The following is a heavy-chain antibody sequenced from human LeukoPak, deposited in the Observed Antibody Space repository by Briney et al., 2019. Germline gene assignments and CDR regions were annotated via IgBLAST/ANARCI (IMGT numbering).Heavy chain of an antibody. J-gene: IGHJ4*02. Sequence: PGGSLRLSCSGSGFTFSNYAIHWVRQAPGKGPEYVSVINSSGDKTYYADSVKGRFTISRDNSKNTVSLQMSSLRAEDTAMYYCAKEKVPVTIFDYWGQGTLVTVSS. V-gene: IGHV3-64D*06. D-gene: IGHD4-17*01. CDR3: AKEKVPVTIFDY. CDR1: GFTFSNYA. CDR2: INSSGDKT.